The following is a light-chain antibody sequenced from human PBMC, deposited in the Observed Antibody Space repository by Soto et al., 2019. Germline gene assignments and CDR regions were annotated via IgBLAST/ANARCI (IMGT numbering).Light chain of an antibody. CDR1: QSVSSY. J-gene: IGKJ1*01. Sequence: EIVLTQSPATLSLSPGERATLSCRASQSVSSYLAWYQQKPGQAPRLLIYGASSRATGIPDRFSGSGSGTEFTLTISSLQPEDFATYYCLQHNSYPPAFGQGTK. V-gene: IGKV3-11*01. CDR2: GAS. CDR3: LQHNSYPPA.